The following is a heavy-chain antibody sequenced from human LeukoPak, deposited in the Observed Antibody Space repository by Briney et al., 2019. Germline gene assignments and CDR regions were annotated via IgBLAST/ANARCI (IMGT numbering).Heavy chain of an antibody. CDR1: GFAFNTYA. V-gene: IGHV3-30*18. Sequence: PGTSLRLSCAASGFAFNTYAMHWVRQAPGKGLEWVAVISYDGSNKYYADSVKGRFTISRDNSKNTLYLQMNSLRAEDTAVYYCAKGPPVRYFDWSDAYYYGMDVWGKGTTVTVSS. CDR2: ISYDGSNK. CDR3: AKGPPVRYFDWSDAYYYGMDV. J-gene: IGHJ6*04. D-gene: IGHD3-9*01.